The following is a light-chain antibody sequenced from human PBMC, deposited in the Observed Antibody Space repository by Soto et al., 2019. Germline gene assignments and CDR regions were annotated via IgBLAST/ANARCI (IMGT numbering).Light chain of an antibody. V-gene: IGKV1-39*01. J-gene: IGKJ1*01. Sequence: DIQMTQSPSSLSASVGDRVTITCRASQSISTYLNWYQQKPGKAPKLLIYAASSLQSGVPSRFSGTGSGTEFTLTISSLQSEDSAVYYCQQYNHWWTFGQGTKVDIK. CDR3: QQYNHWWT. CDR2: AAS. CDR1: QSISTY.